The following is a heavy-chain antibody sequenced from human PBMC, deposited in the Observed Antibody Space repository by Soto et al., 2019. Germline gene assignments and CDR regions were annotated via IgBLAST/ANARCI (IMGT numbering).Heavy chain of an antibody. J-gene: IGHJ4*02. CDR2: IIPFHGVT. CDR3: TRDWEITVSTWSFGGF. V-gene: IGHV1-69*08. Sequence: QVQLVQSGAEVKKPGSSVKVSCKASGGTLSPYTINWVRQAPGQGLEWMGRIIPFHGVTNYAQKFQARVTITADKSTSTAYMELSGLRFEDTVMYYCTRDWEITVSTWSFGGFWGRGTLVTVSS. D-gene: IGHD3-10*01. CDR1: GGTLSPYT.